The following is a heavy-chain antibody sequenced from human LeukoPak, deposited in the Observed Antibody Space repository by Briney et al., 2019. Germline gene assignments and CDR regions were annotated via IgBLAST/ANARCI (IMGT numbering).Heavy chain of an antibody. CDR1: GFTFSSYG. V-gene: IGHV3-33*06. CDR2: IWYDGSNK. CDR3: AKGADILTGYLAPDDAFDI. J-gene: IGHJ3*02. D-gene: IGHD3-9*01. Sequence: GGSLRLSCAASGFTFSSYGMRWVRQAPGKGLEWVADIWYDGSNKYYEDSVKGRFTISRDNSKNNLYLQMNSLRAVDTAVYYCAKGADILTGYLAPDDAFDIWGQGTMVTVSS.